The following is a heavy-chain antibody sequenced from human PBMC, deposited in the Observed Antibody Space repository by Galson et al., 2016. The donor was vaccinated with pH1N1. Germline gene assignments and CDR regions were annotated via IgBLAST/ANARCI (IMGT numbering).Heavy chain of an antibody. Sequence: QSGAEVKKPGESLKTSCKASGYRFTSYWIAWVRQVPGKGLEWVGVVNPGGSTIRYGPPFQGQVTISSDKSINTAYLQWTSLKASDTATYYCARQYDFGDYRGNAFDIWGQETMVIVSS. J-gene: IGHJ3*02. CDR1: GYRFTSYW. V-gene: IGHV5-51*03. CDR2: VNPGGSTI. CDR3: ARQYDFGDYRGNAFDI. D-gene: IGHD4-17*01.